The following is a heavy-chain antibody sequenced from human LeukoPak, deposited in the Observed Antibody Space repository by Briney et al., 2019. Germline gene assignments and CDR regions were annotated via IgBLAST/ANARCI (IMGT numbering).Heavy chain of an antibody. D-gene: IGHD1-1*01. CDR2: INTDGSST. Sequence: PGGSLRLSCAASGFTFSSYWMHWVRQAPGKGLVWVSRINTDGSSTRYADSVKGRVTISRDNAKNTLYLQMNSLRAEDTAVYYCAKTGTPWYYFDYWGQGTLVTVSS. V-gene: IGHV3-74*01. J-gene: IGHJ4*02. CDR1: GFTFSSYW. CDR3: AKTGTPWYYFDY.